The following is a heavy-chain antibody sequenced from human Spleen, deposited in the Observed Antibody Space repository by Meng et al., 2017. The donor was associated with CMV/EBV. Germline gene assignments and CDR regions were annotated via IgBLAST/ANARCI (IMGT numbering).Heavy chain of an antibody. CDR2: ISGRGDKT. D-gene: IGHD2-15*01. J-gene: IGHJ6*02. CDR3: AREKLLGNYYYGMDV. Sequence: GESLKISCAASGFIFSDYVINWVRQAPGKGLEWVSGISGRGDKTFYGDSVKGRFTTSRDNSRHTSFLQLRSLRAEDTAVYYCAREKLLGNYYYGMDVWGQGTTVTVS. CDR1: GFIFSDYV. V-gene: IGHV3-23*01.